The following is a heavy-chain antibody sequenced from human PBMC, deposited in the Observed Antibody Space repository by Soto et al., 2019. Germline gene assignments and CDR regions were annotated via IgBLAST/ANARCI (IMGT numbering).Heavy chain of an antibody. D-gene: IGHD5-12*01. CDR1: GFTVSSNY. V-gene: IGHV3-53*04. CDR3: ARGVVADPSAFDI. CDR2: IYSGGST. Sequence: GGSLRLSCAASGFTVSSNYMSWVRQAPGKGLEWVSVIYSGGSTYYADSVKGRFTISRHNSKNTLYLQMNSLRAEDTAVYYCARGVVADPSAFDIWGQGTMVTVSS. J-gene: IGHJ3*02.